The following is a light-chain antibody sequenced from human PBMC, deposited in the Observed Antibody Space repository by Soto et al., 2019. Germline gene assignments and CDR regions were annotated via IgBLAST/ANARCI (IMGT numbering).Light chain of an antibody. CDR1: QNVSSSY. J-gene: IGKJ4*01. CDR2: GAS. V-gene: IGKV3-20*01. Sequence: EIVLTQSPGTLSLSPGARATLSCRASQNVSSSYLAWYQQKPGQAPRLLIYGASSRATGIPDRFSGSGSGRVFTLTISRLEPEDFPVYYCQQYGSSPLTFGGGTKVEIK. CDR3: QQYGSSPLT.